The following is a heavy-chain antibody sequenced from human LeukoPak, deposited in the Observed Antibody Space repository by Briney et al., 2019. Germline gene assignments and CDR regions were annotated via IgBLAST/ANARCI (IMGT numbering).Heavy chain of an antibody. Sequence: GSLRLSCAASGFTFNSYAMSWVRQAPGKGLEWVSGISGNGGSTYYADSVKGRFTISRDNSKNTLYLQMNSLRAEDTAVYYCAKAVYSGSYNYWGQGTLVTVSS. D-gene: IGHD1-26*01. CDR1: GFTFNSYA. J-gene: IGHJ4*02. CDR3: AKAVYSGSYNY. V-gene: IGHV3-23*01. CDR2: ISGNGGST.